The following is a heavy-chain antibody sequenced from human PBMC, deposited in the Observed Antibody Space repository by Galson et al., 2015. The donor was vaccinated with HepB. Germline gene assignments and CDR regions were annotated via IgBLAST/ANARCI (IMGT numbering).Heavy chain of an antibody. CDR2: INQSGST. V-gene: IGHV4-34*01. J-gene: IGHJ4*02. CDR1: GGSFSGYF. Sequence: ETLSLTCAVCGGSFSGYFWGWIRQPPGKGLEWIGEINQSGSTNYNPSLKSRVTISVDTSKNQFSLELSSVTAADTAVYYCAVQVGDRDDFWGQGTLVTVSS. D-gene: IGHD3-16*01. CDR3: AVQVGDRDDF.